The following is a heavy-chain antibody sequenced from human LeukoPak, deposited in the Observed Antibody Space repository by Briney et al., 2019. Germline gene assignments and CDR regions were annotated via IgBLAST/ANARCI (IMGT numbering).Heavy chain of an antibody. CDR2: ISGNGGNT. D-gene: IGHD6-13*01. J-gene: IGHJ4*02. V-gene: IGHV3-64D*09. CDR1: GFTFSSYA. CDR3: VITSAAGPLDD. Sequence: GGSLSFSCSASGFTFSSYAMHWVRQAPGRGLEYVSAISGNGGNTYYADSLKGRFTISRDNSKNTLYLQMSSLRVEDTAVYYCVITSAAGPLDDGGQRTLVTVSS.